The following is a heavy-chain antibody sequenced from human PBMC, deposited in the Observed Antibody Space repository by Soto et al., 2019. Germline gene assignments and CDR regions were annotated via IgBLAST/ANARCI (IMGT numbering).Heavy chain of an antibody. CDR3: VRGGSNYAS. CDR2: IKPDESEK. Sequence: GSLRLSCTASVFTFIDSWMTWVRQAPGKGLEWVARIKPDESEKKYADSVKGRFSISRDNAKNSMYLQMDSLRGEDTAVYYCVRGGSNYASWGQGTLVTVSS. J-gene: IGHJ5*02. CDR1: VFTFIDSW. V-gene: IGHV3-7*01. D-gene: IGHD4-4*01.